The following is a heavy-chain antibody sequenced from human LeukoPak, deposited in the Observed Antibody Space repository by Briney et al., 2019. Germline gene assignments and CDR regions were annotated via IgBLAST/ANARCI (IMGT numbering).Heavy chain of an antibody. Sequence: TGGSLRLSCAASGFTVSSYSMNWVRQAPGKGLEWVSSISSSSSYIYYADSVKGRFTISRDNAKNSLYLQMNSLRAEDTAVYYCARDLLGPGDMSYYYGMDVWGQGTTVTVSS. J-gene: IGHJ6*02. CDR3: ARDLLGPGDMSYYYGMDV. CDR1: GFTVSSYS. D-gene: IGHD7-27*01. V-gene: IGHV3-21*01. CDR2: ISSSSSYI.